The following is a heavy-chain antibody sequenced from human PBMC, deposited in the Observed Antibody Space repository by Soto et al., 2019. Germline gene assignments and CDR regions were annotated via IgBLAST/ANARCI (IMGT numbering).Heavy chain of an antibody. CDR1: GFTLSNYG. CDR2: ISYDGNSE. D-gene: IGHD3-10*01. V-gene: IGHV3-30*03. Sequence: QVQLVESGGGVVQPGRSLRLSCAASGFTLSNYGMHWVRQAPGKGLEWAAVISYDGNSEYYADSVKGRFTISRGNARNKVYLQMKSLRADATDVDYCARGSYYRGYGMDVWGQGTLVTVSS. J-gene: IGHJ6*02. CDR3: ARGSYYRGYGMDV.